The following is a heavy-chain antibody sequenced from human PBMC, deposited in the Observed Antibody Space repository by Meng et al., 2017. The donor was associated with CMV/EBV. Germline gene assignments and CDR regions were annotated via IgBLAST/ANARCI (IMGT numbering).Heavy chain of an antibody. Sequence: GESLKISCAASGFTFSSYEMNWVRQAPGKGLEWVSYISSSGSTIYYADSVKGRFTISRDNAKNSLYLQMNSLRAEDTAVYYCAKDNGGSYLLGFDYWGQGTLVTVSS. CDR2: ISSSGSTI. D-gene: IGHD1-26*01. J-gene: IGHJ4*02. CDR3: AKDNGGSYLLGFDY. V-gene: IGHV3-48*03. CDR1: GFTFSSYE.